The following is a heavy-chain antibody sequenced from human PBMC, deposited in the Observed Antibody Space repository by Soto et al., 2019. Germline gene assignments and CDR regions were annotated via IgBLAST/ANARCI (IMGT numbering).Heavy chain of an antibody. V-gene: IGHV3-48*03. CDR3: ANDFWSGYRQGYYYGMDV. J-gene: IGHJ6*02. Sequence: LRLSCAASGSTFSRYEMNWVRQAPGKGLEWVSYISGSSSMIYYADSVKGRFTISRDNAKNSLYLQMNSLRAEDTAVYYCANDFWSGYRQGYYYGMDVWGQGTTVTVSS. CDR2: ISGSSSMI. D-gene: IGHD3-3*01. CDR1: GSTFSRYE.